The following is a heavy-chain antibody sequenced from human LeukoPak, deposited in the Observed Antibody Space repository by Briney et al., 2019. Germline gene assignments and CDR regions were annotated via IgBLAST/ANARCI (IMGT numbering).Heavy chain of an antibody. CDR2: IWNDGNKK. CDR3: GRDLSPNLATRWFDT. D-gene: IGHD5-24*01. Sequence: QPGGSLRLSCVTFGFTFTNFGFHWVRQAPGKGLEWVAVIWNDGNKKLYADSVKDRFTISRDNSKNTIYLQMNSLRDEDTAVYYCGRDLSPNLATRWFDTRGQGTLVTVSS. J-gene: IGHJ5*02. CDR1: GFTFTNFG. V-gene: IGHV3-33*01.